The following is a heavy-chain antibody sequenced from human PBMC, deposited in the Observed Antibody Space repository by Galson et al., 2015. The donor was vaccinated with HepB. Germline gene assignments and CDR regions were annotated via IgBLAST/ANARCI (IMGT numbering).Heavy chain of an antibody. CDR1: GFTFSSSA. CDR3: AKGIPLWFGSSGYYFDY. V-gene: IGHV3-23*01. J-gene: IGHJ4*02. D-gene: IGHD3-10*01. CDR2: ISGSGGIT. Sequence: SLRLSCAASGFTFSSSAMSWVRQAPGKGLEWVSGISGSGGITYYADSVKGRFTISRDNSKNTLYLQMNSLRAEDTAVYYCAKGIPLWFGSSGYYFDYWGQGTLVTVSS.